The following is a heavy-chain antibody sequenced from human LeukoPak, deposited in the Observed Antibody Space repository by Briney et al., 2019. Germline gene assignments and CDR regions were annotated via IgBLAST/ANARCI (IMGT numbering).Heavy chain of an antibody. CDR1: GFTFSNAW. V-gene: IGHV3-66*01. CDR2: IYSGGST. CDR3: ARALVGATAY. J-gene: IGHJ4*02. Sequence: GGSLRLSCAASGFTFSNAWMTWVRQAPGKGLEWVSVIYSGGSTYYADSVKGRFTISRDNSKNTLYLQMNSLRAEDTAVYYCARALVGATAYWGQGTLVTVSS. D-gene: IGHD1-26*01.